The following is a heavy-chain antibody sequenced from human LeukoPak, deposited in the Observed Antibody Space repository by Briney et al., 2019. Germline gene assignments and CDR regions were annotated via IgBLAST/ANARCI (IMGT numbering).Heavy chain of an antibody. CDR1: GFPFSSYW. J-gene: IGHJ4*02. D-gene: IGHD5-18*01. V-gene: IGHV3-74*01. Sequence: PGGSLRLSCAASGFPFSSYWMHWVRQVPGKGLLWVSRINSDGSATIYADSVRGRFTISRDNAKNTLYLQMSGLRVEDTAVYFCARGGSDTAMAHDYWGQGTLVTVSS. CDR2: INSDGSAT. CDR3: ARGGSDTAMAHDY.